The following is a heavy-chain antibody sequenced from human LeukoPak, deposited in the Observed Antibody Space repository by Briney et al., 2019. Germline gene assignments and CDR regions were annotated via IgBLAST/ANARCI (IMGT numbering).Heavy chain of an antibody. Sequence: ASVKVSCKASGYTFTNYYMHWVRQVPGQGLEWMGIINPSGGSTNYAQKFQGRVTITADESTSTAYMELSSLRSEDTAVYYCAAKYDYGGNSLNYWGQGTLVTVSS. CDR1: GYTFTNYY. CDR3: AAKYDYGGNSLNY. CDR2: INPSGGST. V-gene: IGHV1-46*01. D-gene: IGHD4-23*01. J-gene: IGHJ4*02.